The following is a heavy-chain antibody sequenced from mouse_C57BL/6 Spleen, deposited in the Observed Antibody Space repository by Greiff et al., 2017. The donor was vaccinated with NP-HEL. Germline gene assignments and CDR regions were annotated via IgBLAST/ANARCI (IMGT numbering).Heavy chain of an antibody. D-gene: IGHD2-3*01. Sequence: VKLMESGAELVRPGTSVKVSCKASGYAFTNYLIEWVKQRPGQGLEWIGVINPGSGGTNYNEKFKGKATLTADKSSSTAYMQLSSLTSEDSAVYFCARSSDYDGYYGDYAMDYWGQGTSVTVSS. J-gene: IGHJ4*01. CDR3: ARSSDYDGYYGDYAMDY. CDR2: INPGSGGT. V-gene: IGHV1-54*01. CDR1: GYAFTNYL.